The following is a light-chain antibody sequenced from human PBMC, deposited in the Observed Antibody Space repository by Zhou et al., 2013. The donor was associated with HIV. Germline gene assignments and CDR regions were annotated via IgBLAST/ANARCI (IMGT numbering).Light chain of an antibody. V-gene: IGKV1-8*01. CDR3: QQYYSYGLT. CDR1: QGISSY. Sequence: AIRITQSPSSLSASTGDRVTITCRASQGISSYLAWYQQKPGKAPKLLIYAASTLQSGVPSRFSGSGSGTDFTLTISCLQSEDFATYYCQQYYSYGLTFGGGTKVEIK. CDR2: AAS. J-gene: IGKJ4*01.